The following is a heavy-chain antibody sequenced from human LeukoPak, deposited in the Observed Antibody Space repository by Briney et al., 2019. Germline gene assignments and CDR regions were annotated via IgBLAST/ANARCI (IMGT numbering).Heavy chain of an antibody. CDR1: GFTFSSYG. J-gene: IGHJ6*02. CDR2: IWYDGSHK. Sequence: GGSLRLSCAASGFTFSSYGMHWVRQAPGKGLEWVAVIWYDGSHKYHADSVKGRITVSRDNSKNTVHLQMNSLRAEDTAVYYCARDRIYDFIKNTDDYHYGMDVWGQGTTVTVSS. V-gene: IGHV3-33*01. CDR3: ARDRIYDFIKNTDDYHYGMDV. D-gene: IGHD3-3*01.